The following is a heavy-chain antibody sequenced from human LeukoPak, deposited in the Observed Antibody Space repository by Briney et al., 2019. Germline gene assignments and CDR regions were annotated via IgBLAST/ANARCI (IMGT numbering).Heavy chain of an antibody. D-gene: IGHD3-10*01. CDR1: GGSFSGYY. CDR2: INHSGST. Sequence: WETLSLTCAVYGGSFSGYYWSWIRQPPGKGLEWIGEINHSGSTNYNPSLKSRVTISVDTSKNQFSLKLSSVTAADTAVYYCARAKLLWFGELRFNNWFDPWGQRTRVTVSS. J-gene: IGHJ5*02. CDR3: ARAKLLWFGELRFNNWFDP. V-gene: IGHV4-34*01.